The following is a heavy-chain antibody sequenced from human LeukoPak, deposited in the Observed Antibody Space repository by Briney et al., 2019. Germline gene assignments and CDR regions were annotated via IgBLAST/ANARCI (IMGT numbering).Heavy chain of an antibody. CDR2: ISGSGGST. D-gene: IGHD3-10*01. CDR3: AKDARPHGSGSYFDY. V-gene: IGHV3-23*01. CDR1: GFTFSSYA. J-gene: IGHJ4*02. Sequence: SGGSLRLSCAASGFTFSSYAMSWVRQAPGKGLEWVSAISGSGGSTYYAASVKGRFTISRDNSKNTLYLQMNSLRAEDTAVYYCAKDARPHGSGSYFDYWGQGTLVTVSS.